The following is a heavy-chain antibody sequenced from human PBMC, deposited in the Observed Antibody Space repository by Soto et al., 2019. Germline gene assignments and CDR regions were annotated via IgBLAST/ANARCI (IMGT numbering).Heavy chain of an antibody. CDR3: ASTMYYFDY. V-gene: IGHV4-39*01. Sequence: SETLSLTCTVSGGSISSSSYYWGWIRQPPGKGLEWIGSIYYSGSTYYNPSLKSRVTISVDTSKNQFSLKLSSVTAADTAVYYCASTMYYFDYWGQGTLVNRLL. J-gene: IGHJ4*02. CDR1: GGSISSSSYY. CDR2: IYYSGST.